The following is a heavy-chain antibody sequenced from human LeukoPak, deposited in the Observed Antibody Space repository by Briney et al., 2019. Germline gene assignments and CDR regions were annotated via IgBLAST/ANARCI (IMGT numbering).Heavy chain of an antibody. CDR1: GFTFSSYW. D-gene: IGHD3-9*01. Sequence: GGSLRLSCAASGFTFSSYWMSWVRQAPGKGREGVANIKQDGSEKYYVDSVKGRFTISRDNAKNSLYMQMNRLRAEETAVYYCARGMVLRYFDWLPVYYFDYWGQGTLVTVSS. CDR3: ARGMVLRYFDWLPVYYFDY. V-gene: IGHV3-7*01. J-gene: IGHJ4*02. CDR2: IKQDGSEK.